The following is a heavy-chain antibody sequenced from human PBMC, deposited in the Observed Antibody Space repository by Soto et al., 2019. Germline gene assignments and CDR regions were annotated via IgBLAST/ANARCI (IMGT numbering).Heavy chain of an antibody. CDR1: GGSIGSYY. Sequence: SETLSLTSTVSGGSIGSYYWSWIRQPPGKGLEWIGYIYYSGSTNYNPSLKSRVTISVDTSKNQFSLKLSSVTAADTAVYYCARQSPFLAAAAYYFDYWGQGTLVTVSS. CDR2: IYYSGST. J-gene: IGHJ4*02. V-gene: IGHV4-59*08. D-gene: IGHD6-13*01. CDR3: ARQSPFLAAAAYYFDY.